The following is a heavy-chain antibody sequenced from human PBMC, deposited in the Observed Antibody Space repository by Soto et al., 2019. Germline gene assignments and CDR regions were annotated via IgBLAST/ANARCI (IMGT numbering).Heavy chain of an antibody. CDR1: GFSLSTSGVG. V-gene: IGHV2-5*02. Sequence: QITLKESGPPLVRPTQTLTLTCAFSGFSLSTSGVGVGWIRQPPGKALEWLAVIYWDDSKHYSPSLRSRLTITKDTSKNQVVLTMTNMDPMGTGTYYCAHKGPEDWPLDYWGQGTLVTVSS. CDR2: IYWDDSK. J-gene: IGHJ4*02. D-gene: IGHD3-9*01. CDR3: AHKGPEDWPLDY.